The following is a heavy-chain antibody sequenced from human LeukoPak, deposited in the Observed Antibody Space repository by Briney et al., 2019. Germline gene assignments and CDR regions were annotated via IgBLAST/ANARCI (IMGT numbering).Heavy chain of an antibody. J-gene: IGHJ3*01. CDR3: ARGLPGYSGGDDAFDV. CDR2: IYYSGST. CDR1: GGSITGYY. V-gene: IGHV4-59*01. D-gene: IGHD6-19*01. Sequence: KTSETLSLTWTVSGGSITGYYWSWIRQPPGKGLEYIGYIYYSGSTNYNPSLKSRLTISLDTSKNQFSLKLTSVTAADTALYYCARGLPGYSGGDDAFDVWGQGTVVIVS.